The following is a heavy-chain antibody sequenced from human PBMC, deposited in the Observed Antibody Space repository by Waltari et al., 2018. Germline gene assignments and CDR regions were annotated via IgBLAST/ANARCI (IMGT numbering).Heavy chain of an antibody. CDR3: ARDAAVGAEYFDY. Sequence: EVQLVESAGGLVQPGGVLRVSGAASGFPWSSYWLSGVGQAPGKGVEWVANIKEDGSEKYYVDSAKGRFTISRENAKNSRYLQMNRLRAEDTAVYYCARDAAVGAEYFDYWGQGTLVTVSS. D-gene: IGHD6-19*01. J-gene: IGHJ4*02. CDR2: IKEDGSEK. CDR1: GFPWSSYW. V-gene: IGHV3-7*01.